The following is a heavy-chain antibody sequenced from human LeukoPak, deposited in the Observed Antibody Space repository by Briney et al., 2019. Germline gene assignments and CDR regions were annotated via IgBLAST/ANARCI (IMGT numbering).Heavy chain of an antibody. CDR1: GFTFGSYG. CDR2: ISYDGSNK. Sequence: GGSLRLSCAASGFTFGSYGMHWVRQAPGKGLEWVAVISYDGSNKYYADSVKGRFTISRDNSKNTLYLQMNSLRAEDTAVYYCAKDLLSVSYSQIFDYWGQGTLVTVSS. D-gene: IGHD5-18*01. J-gene: IGHJ4*02. V-gene: IGHV3-30*18. CDR3: AKDLLSVSYSQIFDY.